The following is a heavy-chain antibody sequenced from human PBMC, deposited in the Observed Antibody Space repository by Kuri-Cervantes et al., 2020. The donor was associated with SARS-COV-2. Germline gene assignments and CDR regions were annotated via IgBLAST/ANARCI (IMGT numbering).Heavy chain of an antibody. Sequence: GGSLGLSCAASGFTFSSYAMHWVRQAPGKGLEWVAVISYDGSNKYYADSVKGRFTISGDNSKNTLYLQMNSLRSEDTAMYYCAKDRVGVQDFWGQGTLVTVSS. V-gene: IGHV3-30*04. CDR1: GFTFSSYA. J-gene: IGHJ4*02. D-gene: IGHD2-21*01. CDR3: AKDRVGVQDF. CDR2: ISYDGSNK.